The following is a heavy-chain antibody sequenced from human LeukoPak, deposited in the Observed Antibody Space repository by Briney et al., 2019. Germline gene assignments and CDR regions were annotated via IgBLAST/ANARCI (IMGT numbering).Heavy chain of an antibody. D-gene: IGHD6-19*01. Sequence: SQTLSLTCTVSGGSISSGGYYWSWIRQHPGKGLEWIGYIYYSGSTYYNPSLKSRVTISVDTSKNQFSLKLSSVTAADTAVYYCAGDISAAGLTYFDYWRQGTLVTVSS. J-gene: IGHJ4*02. CDR3: AGDISAAGLTYFDY. CDR1: GGSISSGGYY. CDR2: IYYSGST. V-gene: IGHV4-31*03.